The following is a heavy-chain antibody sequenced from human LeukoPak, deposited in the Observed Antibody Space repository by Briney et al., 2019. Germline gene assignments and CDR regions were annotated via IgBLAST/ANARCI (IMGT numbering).Heavy chain of an antibody. Sequence: ASVKVSCKASGYTFSSYHIHWVRQAPGQGLEWMGRINPSFNPGVDVTSYAQKFQGRITMTRDISTNTVYMELSSLTSEDTAVYYCAKRYGDWGSPGQDAFDIWGQGTMVTVSS. V-gene: IGHV1-46*01. CDR2: INPSFNPGVDVT. D-gene: IGHD7-27*01. J-gene: IGHJ3*02. CDR1: GYTFSSYH. CDR3: AKRYGDWGSPGQDAFDI.